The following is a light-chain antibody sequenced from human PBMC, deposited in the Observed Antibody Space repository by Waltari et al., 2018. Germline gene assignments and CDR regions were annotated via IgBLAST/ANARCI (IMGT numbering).Light chain of an antibody. Sequence: QSALPQHASLPGTPGQAITLPCPGPPSDVGNSYIVSWYQQHPGKAPTRLICEVYKRPSGVSSRFSGSKSGNTASLTISELQAEDEADYYCCSYAGRGIYVFGSGTKVTVL. V-gene: IGLV2-23*02. CDR1: PSDVGNSYI. CDR3: CSYAGRGIYV. CDR2: EVY. J-gene: IGLJ1*01.